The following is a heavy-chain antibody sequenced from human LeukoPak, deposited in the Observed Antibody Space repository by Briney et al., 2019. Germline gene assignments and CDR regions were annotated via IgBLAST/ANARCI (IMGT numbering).Heavy chain of an antibody. D-gene: IGHD2-15*01. CDR3: AKQRSAVVVAATNY. CDR2: ITGGGDTT. J-gene: IGHJ4*02. CDR1: GFTFNRYA. Sequence: GGPVTLSYAASGFTFNRYAETWVRQAPGKGLEGVSSITGGGDTTYYADSVRGRFTISRDNSKNTLSLQTNSLRAEDTAVYYCAKQRSAVVVAATNYWGQGTLVTVSS. V-gene: IGHV3-23*01.